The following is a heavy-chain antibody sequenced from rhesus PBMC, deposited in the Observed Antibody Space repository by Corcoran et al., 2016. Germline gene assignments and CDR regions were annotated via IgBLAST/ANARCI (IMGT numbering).Heavy chain of an antibody. CDR1: GYSISSNS. V-gene: IGHV4S14*01. J-gene: IGHJ4*01. D-gene: IGHD6-31*01. CDR2: INGSGGSN. CDR3: ARGRSIAAALDY. Sequence: QVQLQESGPGLVKPSETLSLTCAVSGYSISSNSWHWIRQPPGKGLEWIGSINGSGGSNYLNPSLKSRVTLSVDTSKNQFSLKLSSVTAADTAVYYCARGRSIAAALDYWGQGVLVTVSS.